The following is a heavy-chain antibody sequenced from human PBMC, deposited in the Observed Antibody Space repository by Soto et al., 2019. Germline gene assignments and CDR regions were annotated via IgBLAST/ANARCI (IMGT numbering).Heavy chain of an antibody. CDR3: AKGYKVLGPQYDILTGLDY. D-gene: IGHD3-9*01. J-gene: IGHJ4*02. Sequence: PGGSLRLSCAASGFTFSSYAMSWVRQAPGKGLEWVSAISGSGGSTYYADSVKGRFTISRDNSKNTLYLQMNSLRAEDTAVYYCAKGYKVLGPQYDILTGLDYWGQGTLVTVSS. CDR2: ISGSGGST. V-gene: IGHV3-23*01. CDR1: GFTFSSYA.